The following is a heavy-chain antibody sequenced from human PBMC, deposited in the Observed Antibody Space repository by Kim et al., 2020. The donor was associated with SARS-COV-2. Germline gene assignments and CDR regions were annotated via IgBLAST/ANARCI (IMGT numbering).Heavy chain of an antibody. D-gene: IGHD6-19*01. CDR1: GFTFSSYA. V-gene: IGHV3-23*01. J-gene: IGHJ6*02. CDR2: ISGSGGST. CDR3: AKEGYSSGWQPIACMDV. Sequence: GGSLRLSCAASGFTFSSYAMSWVRQAPGKGLEWVSAISGSGGSTYYADSVKGRFTISRDNSKNTLYLQMNSLRAEDTAVYYCAKEGYSSGWQPIACMDVWGQGTTVTVSS.